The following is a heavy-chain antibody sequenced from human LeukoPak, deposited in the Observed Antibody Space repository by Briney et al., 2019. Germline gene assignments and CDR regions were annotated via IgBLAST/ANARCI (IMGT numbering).Heavy chain of an antibody. J-gene: IGHJ6*02. CDR3: ARRGGTGGYPYYYYGMDV. V-gene: IGHV3-23*01. Sequence: PGGSLRTSCAASGSTFSSYAMSWVRQAPGKGLEWVSAISGSGGSTYYADSVKGRFTISRDNSKNTLYLQMNSLRAEDTAVYYCARRGGTGGYPYYYYGMDVWGQGTTVTVSS. CDR1: GSTFSSYA. CDR2: ISGSGGST. D-gene: IGHD1-26*01.